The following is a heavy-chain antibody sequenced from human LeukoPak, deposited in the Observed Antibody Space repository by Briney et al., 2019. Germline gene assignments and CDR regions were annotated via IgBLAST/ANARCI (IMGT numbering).Heavy chain of an antibody. CDR1: GFTFDDYA. V-gene: IGHV3-9*01. J-gene: IGHJ4*02. CDR3: AKDMGGYCSSTSCYRTVTLVDY. Sequence: GGSLRLSCAASGFTFDDYAMHWVRQAPGKGLEWVSGISWNSGSIGYADSVKGRFTISRDNARNSLYLQMNSLRAEGTALYYCAKDMGGYCSSTSCYRTVTLVDYWGQGTLVTVSS. D-gene: IGHD2-2*02. CDR2: ISWNSGSI.